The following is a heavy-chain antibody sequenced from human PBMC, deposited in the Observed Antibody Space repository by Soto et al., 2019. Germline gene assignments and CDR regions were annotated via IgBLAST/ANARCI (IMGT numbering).Heavy chain of an antibody. V-gene: IGHV3-23*01. CDR3: AKDRRAGGNYGFYSDF. Sequence: VQLLESGGGLVQQGGSLRLSCAASGFTFSSYGMTWVRQAPGKGLEWVSFSSATGAGTYYADSVKGRFTISRDNSKNTLYLQMTSLRADDTAVYYCAKDRRAGGNYGFYSDFWGQGALVIVSS. D-gene: IGHD1-7*01. CDR1: GFTFSSYG. CDR2: SSATGAGT. J-gene: IGHJ4*02.